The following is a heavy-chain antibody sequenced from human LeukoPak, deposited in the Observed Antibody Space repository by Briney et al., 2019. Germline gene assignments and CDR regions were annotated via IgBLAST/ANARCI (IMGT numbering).Heavy chain of an antibody. CDR3: ARERRFLEWLCFDY. CDR2: ISSSSSYI. CDR1: GFTFSSYS. J-gene: IGHJ4*02. V-gene: IGHV3-21*01. Sequence: GGSLRLSCAASGFTFSSYSMNWVRQAPGKGLEWVSSISSSSSYIYYADSVKGRFTISRDNAKNSLYLQMNSLRAEDTAVYYCARERRFLEWLCFDYWGQGTLVTVSS. D-gene: IGHD3-3*01.